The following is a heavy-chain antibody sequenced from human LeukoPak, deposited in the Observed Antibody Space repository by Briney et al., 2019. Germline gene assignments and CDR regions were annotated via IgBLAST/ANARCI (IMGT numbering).Heavy chain of an antibody. Sequence: PGGSLRISCAASGCTFTSYAMNWVRQAPGKGLEWVSYISSSGSTIYYADSVKGRFTISRDNAKNSLYLQMNSLRAEDTAVYYCAIGRGPYGMDVWAKGPRSPSPQ. V-gene: IGHV3-48*03. CDR1: GCTFTSYA. J-gene: IGHJ6*04. CDR3: AIGRGPYGMDV. CDR2: ISSSGSTI. D-gene: IGHD5-12*01.